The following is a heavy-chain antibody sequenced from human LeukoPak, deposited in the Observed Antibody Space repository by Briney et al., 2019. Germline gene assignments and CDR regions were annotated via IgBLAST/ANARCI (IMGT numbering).Heavy chain of an antibody. CDR2: IKQDGSEK. CDR3: ARDSPGRARPDTAMASY. D-gene: IGHD5-18*01. Sequence: GGSLRLSCAASGFTFSSYWMSWVRQAPGKGLEWVANIKQDGSEKYYVDSVKGRFTISRDNAKNSLYLQMNSLRAEDTAVYYCARDSPGRARPDTAMASYWGQGTLVTVSS. CDR1: GFTFSSYW. V-gene: IGHV3-7*01. J-gene: IGHJ4*02.